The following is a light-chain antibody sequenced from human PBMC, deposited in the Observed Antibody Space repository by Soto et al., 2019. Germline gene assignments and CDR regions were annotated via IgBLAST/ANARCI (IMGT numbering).Light chain of an antibody. CDR1: DSNIGGTA. J-gene: IGLJ2*01. V-gene: IGLV1-44*01. CDR3: AAWDDDLHVWL. Sequence: QSVLTQPPSVSATPGQGVTLSCSGGDSNIGGTAVNWYQQLPGTAPKLLIYSSNQRPSGVPDRISGSKSGTSASLAISGLQSEDEADYYCAAWDDDLHVWLFGGGTQLTVL. CDR2: SSN.